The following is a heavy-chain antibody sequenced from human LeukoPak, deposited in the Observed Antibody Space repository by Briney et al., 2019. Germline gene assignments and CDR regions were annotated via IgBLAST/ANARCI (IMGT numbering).Heavy chain of an antibody. CDR2: IRYDGSNK. CDR3: AKDIERGLGINAFDT. D-gene: IGHD1-14*01. CDR1: GFTFSSYG. J-gene: IGHJ3*02. Sequence: TGGSLRLSCAASGFTFSSYGMHWVRQAPGKGLEWVAFIRYDGSNKYYADSVKGRFTISRDNAKNSLYLQMNSLRAEDTALYYCAKDIERGLGINAFDTWGQGTMVTVSS. V-gene: IGHV3-30*02.